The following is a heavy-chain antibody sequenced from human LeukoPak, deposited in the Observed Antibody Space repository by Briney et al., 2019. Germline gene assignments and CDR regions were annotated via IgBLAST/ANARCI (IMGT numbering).Heavy chain of an antibody. V-gene: IGHV3-74*01. CDR2: IGSDGTST. J-gene: IGHJ6*03. D-gene: IGHD2-15*01. CDR1: GFTFSSYW. CDR3: ARGHSPGYMDV. Sequence: GGSLRLSCEASGFTFSSYWMHWVRQAPGKGLGWVSRIGSDGTSTNYADSVKGRFTISRDNAKNTLYLQMNSLRAEDTTVYYCARGHSPGYMDVWGKGTTVTVSS.